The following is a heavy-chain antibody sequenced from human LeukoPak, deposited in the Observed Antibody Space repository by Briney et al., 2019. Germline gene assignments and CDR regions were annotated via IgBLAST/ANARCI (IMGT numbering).Heavy chain of an antibody. CDR2: INHSGST. D-gene: IGHD5-12*01. J-gene: IGHJ4*02. Sequence: SETLSLTCAVYGGSFSGYYWSWIRQPPGKGLEWIGEINHSGSTNYNPSLKSRVTISVDTSKNQFSLKLSSVTAADTAVYYCARDVVATITGAPLGFDYWGQGTLVTVSS. CDR1: GGSFSGYY. V-gene: IGHV4-34*01. CDR3: ARDVVATITGAPLGFDY.